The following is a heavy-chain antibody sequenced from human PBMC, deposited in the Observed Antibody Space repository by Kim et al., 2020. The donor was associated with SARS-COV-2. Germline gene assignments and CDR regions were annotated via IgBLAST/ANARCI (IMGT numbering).Heavy chain of an antibody. V-gene: IGHV4-39*01. CDR2: IYYSGST. J-gene: IGHJ6*02. CDR3: ARQGSSSWYEYYYYYGMDV. CDR1: GGSISSSSYY. D-gene: IGHD6-13*01. Sequence: SETLSLTCTVSGGSISSSSYYWGWIRQPPGKGLEWIGSIYYSGSTYYNPSLKRRVTISVDTSKNQFSLKLSSVTAADTAVYYCARQGSSSWYEYYYYYGMDVWGQGTTVTVSS.